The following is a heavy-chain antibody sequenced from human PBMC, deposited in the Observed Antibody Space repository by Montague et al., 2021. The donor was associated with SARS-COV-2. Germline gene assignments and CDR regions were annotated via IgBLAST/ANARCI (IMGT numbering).Heavy chain of an antibody. V-gene: IGHV4-39*07. CDR3: ARVRSITMIVVVITPMGWFDP. CDR1: GGSISSSSHY. CDR2: IYYSGST. D-gene: IGHD3-22*01. Sequence: SETLSLTCTVSGGSISSSSHYWGWIRQPPGKGLEWIGSIYYSGSTYYNPSLKSRVTISVDTSKDQFSLKLSSVTAADTAVYYCARVRSITMIVVVITPMGWFDPGGQGTLVTVSS. J-gene: IGHJ5*02.